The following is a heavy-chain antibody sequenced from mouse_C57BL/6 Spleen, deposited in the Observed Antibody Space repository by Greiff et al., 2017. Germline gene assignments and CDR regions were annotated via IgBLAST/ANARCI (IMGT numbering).Heavy chain of an antibody. Sequence: VQLQQSGAELVRPGASVKLSCTASGFNIKDDYMHWVKQRPEQGLEWIGWVDPENGDTEYASKFQGKATITADTSSNTAYLQLSRLTSEDTAVYYCTTGTLGYWGQGTTLTVSS. CDR3: TTGTLGY. CDR1: GFNIKDDY. J-gene: IGHJ2*01. CDR2: VDPENGDT. V-gene: IGHV14-4*01. D-gene: IGHD4-1*01.